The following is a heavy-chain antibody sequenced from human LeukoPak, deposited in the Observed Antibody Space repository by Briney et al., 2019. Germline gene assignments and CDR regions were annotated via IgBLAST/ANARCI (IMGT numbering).Heavy chain of an antibody. D-gene: IGHD3-10*01. Sequence: HSGGSLRLSCAASGFTFNNYGMHWVRQAPGKGLGWVAFIRYNGNNQYYADSVKGRFTISRDNSKNTLYLQMNSLKGDDTAVYYCAKDSAFYYIDVWGKGTTVIISS. V-gene: IGHV3-30*02. J-gene: IGHJ6*03. CDR1: GFTFNNYG. CDR2: IRYNGNNQ. CDR3: AKDSAFYYIDV.